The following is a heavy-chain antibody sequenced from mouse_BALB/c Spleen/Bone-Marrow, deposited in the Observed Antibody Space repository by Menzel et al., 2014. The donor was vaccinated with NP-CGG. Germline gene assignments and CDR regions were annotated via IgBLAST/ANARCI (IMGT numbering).Heavy chain of an antibody. V-gene: IGHV1-52*01. D-gene: IGHD2-4*01. CDR3: ARGRDYDVFAY. CDR1: GYTFTSYW. J-gene: IGHJ3*01. Sequence: QVQLQQSGAELVRPGASVKLSCKASGYTFTSYWMNWVKQRPEQGLEWIGRIDPYDSETHYNQKFKDKAILTVDKSSSTDYMQRSSLTSEDSAVYYCARGRDYDVFAYWGQGTLVTVSA. CDR2: IDPYDSET.